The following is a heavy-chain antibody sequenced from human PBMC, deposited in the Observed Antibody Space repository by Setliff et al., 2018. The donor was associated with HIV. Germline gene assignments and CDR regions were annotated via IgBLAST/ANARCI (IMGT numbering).Heavy chain of an antibody. J-gene: IGHJ4*02. CDR1: GESFSAYY. CDR3: ARDAKWGYRYDSSGPGGPFDY. Sequence: SETLSLTCAVYGESFSAYYWSWIRQPPGKGLEWIGQINHSGSTNYNPSLKTRVSISRDHSKNTLYLQMNSLRAEDTAVYYCARDAKWGYRYDSSGPGGPFDYWGQGTLVTVSS. D-gene: IGHD3-22*01. V-gene: IGHV4-34*01. CDR2: INHSGST.